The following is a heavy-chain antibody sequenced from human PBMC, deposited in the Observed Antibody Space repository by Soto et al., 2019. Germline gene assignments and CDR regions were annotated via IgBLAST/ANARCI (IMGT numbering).Heavy chain of an antibody. D-gene: IGHD6-25*01. Sequence: SETLSLTCTASGGSITSSSHFWGWVRQPPGKGLEWIGTIYFTGNTYYTPSLKSRLTMSIDTSRNEFSLRLNSVTAADTAVYYCAGQTFTIAAASYGRSNWFDPWGPGTLVTVSS. V-gene: IGHV4-39*01. J-gene: IGHJ5*02. CDR1: GGSITSSSHF. CDR2: IYFTGNT. CDR3: AGQTFTIAAASYGRSNWFDP.